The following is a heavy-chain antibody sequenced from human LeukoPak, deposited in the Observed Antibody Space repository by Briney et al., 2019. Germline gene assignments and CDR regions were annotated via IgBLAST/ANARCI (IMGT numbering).Heavy chain of an antibody. CDR2: IYTSGST. V-gene: IGHV4-61*02. CDR1: GGSISSGSYY. CDR3: ARAPVFPRPYYYYYMDV. Sequence: SQTLSLTCTVSGGSISSGSYYWSWIRQPAGKGLEWIGRIYTSGSTNYNPSLKSRVTISVDTSKNQFSLKLSSVTAADTAVYYCARAPVFPRPYYYYYMDVWGKGTTVTVSS. J-gene: IGHJ6*03.